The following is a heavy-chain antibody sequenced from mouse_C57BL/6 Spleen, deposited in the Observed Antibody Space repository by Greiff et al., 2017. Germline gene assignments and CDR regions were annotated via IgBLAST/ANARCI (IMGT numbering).Heavy chain of an antibody. V-gene: IGHV1-26*01. J-gene: IGHJ2*01. CDR2: INPNNGGT. CDR1: GYTFTDYY. CDR3: ARAGDKGY. D-gene: IGHD3-2*01. Sequence: EVQLQQSGPELVKPGASVKISCKASGYTFTDYYMNWVKQSHGKSLEWIGDINPNNGGTSYNQKFKGKATLTVDKSSSTAYMELRSLTSEDSAVYYCARAGDKGYRGQGTTLTVSS.